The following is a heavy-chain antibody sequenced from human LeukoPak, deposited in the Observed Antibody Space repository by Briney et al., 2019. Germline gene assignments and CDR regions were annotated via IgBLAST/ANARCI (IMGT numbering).Heavy chain of an antibody. Sequence: GGSLRLSCAASGFTFSSYSMNWVRQAPGKGLEWVSSISSSSSYIYYADSVKGRFTISRDNAKNSLYLQMNSLRAEDTAVYYCARVEKPPGDCSGKPVGYWGQGTLVTVSS. CDR2: ISSSSSYI. J-gene: IGHJ4*02. V-gene: IGHV3-21*01. D-gene: IGHD2-21*02. CDR1: GFTFSSYS. CDR3: ARVEKPPGDCSGKPVGY.